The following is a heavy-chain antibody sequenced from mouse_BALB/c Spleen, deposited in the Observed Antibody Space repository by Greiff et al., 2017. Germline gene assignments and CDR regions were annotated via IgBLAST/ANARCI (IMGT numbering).Heavy chain of an antibody. V-gene: IGHV3-2*02. CDR1: GYSITSDYA. Sequence: VQLQQSGPGLVKPSQSLSLTCTVTGYSITSDYAWNWIRQFPGNKLEWMGYISYSGSTSYNPSLKSRISITRDTSKNQFFLQLNSVTTEDTATYYCARSVSYAMDYWGQGTSVTVSS. CDR3: ARSVSYAMDY. J-gene: IGHJ4*01. CDR2: ISYSGST.